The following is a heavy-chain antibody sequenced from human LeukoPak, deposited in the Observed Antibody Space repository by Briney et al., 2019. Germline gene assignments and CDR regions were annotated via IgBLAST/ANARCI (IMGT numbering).Heavy chain of an antibody. J-gene: IGHJ5*02. D-gene: IGHD3-22*01. Sequence: GGPLRLSCAASGFTFSSYAMSWVRQAPGKGLEWVSAISGSGGSTYYADSGKGRFTISRDNSKNTLCLQMNSLRAEDTAVYYCAKSPYYYDSSGQLGTKDNWFDPWGQGTLVTVSS. CDR1: GFTFSSYA. V-gene: IGHV3-23*01. CDR3: AKSPYYYDSSGQLGTKDNWFDP. CDR2: ISGSGGST.